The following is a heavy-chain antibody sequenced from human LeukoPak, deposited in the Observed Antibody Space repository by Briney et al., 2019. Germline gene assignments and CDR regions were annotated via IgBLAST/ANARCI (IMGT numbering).Heavy chain of an antibody. CDR1: GFTFTSYW. J-gene: IGHJ2*01. D-gene: IGHD4-11*01. CDR2: INSDESST. CDR3: ARSYSNYVHWYFDL. V-gene: IGHV3-74*01. Sequence: GGSLRLSCAASGFTFTSYWMHWVRQAPGKGLVWVSRINSDESSTSYADSVKGRFTISRDNAKNTLYLQMNSLRAEDTAVYYCARSYSNYVHWYFDLWGRGALVTVSS.